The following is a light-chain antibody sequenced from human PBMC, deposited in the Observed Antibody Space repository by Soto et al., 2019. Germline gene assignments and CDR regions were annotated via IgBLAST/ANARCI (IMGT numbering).Light chain of an antibody. CDR2: EVS. J-gene: IGLJ2*01. CDR1: SSDVGYYNF. V-gene: IGLV2-8*01. Sequence: QSALTQPPSASGSPGQSVTISCTGTSSDVGYYNFVSWYQQYPGKAPKLMIYEVSKRPSGVPDRFSGSKSGNTASLTVSGLQAEDEADYYCSAYSGSGNVVFGGGTKLTVL. CDR3: SAYSGSGNVV.